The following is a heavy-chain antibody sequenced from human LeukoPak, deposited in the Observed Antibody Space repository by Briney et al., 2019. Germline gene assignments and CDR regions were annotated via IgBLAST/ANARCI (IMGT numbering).Heavy chain of an antibody. CDR1: RGSFSAYY. CDR3: ARQKENRYNPIGPDY. V-gene: IGHV4-34*01. CDR2: ITDSGST. D-gene: IGHD1-14*01. J-gene: IGHJ4*02. Sequence: SETLSLTCAVSRGSFSAYYWSWIRQPPGKGLEWIGDITDSGSTNYNPSLTSRVSMSVDTSKNQFSLKLNSVTAAATYVYFCARQKENRYNPIGPDYWGQGTLVTVSS.